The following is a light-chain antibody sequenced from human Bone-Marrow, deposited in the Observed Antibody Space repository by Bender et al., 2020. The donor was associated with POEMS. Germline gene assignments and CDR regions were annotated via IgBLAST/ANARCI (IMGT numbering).Light chain of an antibody. CDR2: YDD. Sequence: QSVVTQPPSLSEAPRQRVTIPCSGSSSNIGNHGVNWYQQLPGQAPKLLIYYDDLLTPGVSDRFSASKSDTSASLAISERQSEDEALYYCSAWDDSLSGWVFGGGTKLTVL. V-gene: IGLV1-36*01. J-gene: IGLJ3*02. CDR1: SSNIGNHG. CDR3: SAWDDSLSGWV.